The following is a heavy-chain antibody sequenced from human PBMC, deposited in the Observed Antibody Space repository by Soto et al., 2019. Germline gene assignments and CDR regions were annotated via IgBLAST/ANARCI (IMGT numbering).Heavy chain of an antibody. CDR3: ARSRGSGGVEYNMDV. Sequence: GGSLRLSCAASGFTFSSSWMHWVRQAPGKGLVWVSRVSGDGSSTNYADSVKGRFTISRDNAKNTLYLQMNSLRAEDTAVYHCARSRGSGGVEYNMDVWGQGTTVTVSS. J-gene: IGHJ6*02. CDR1: GFTFSSSW. CDR2: VSGDGSST. V-gene: IGHV3-74*01. D-gene: IGHD3-16*01.